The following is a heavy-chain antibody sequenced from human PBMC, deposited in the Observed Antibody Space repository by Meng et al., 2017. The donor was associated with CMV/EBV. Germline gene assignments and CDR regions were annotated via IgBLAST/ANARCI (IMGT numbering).Heavy chain of an antibody. CDR2: ISSSSTYI. V-gene: IGHV3-21*01. Sequence: GASLKISCAGSGITFSIYSMNWLRQAPGRGLEWVSSISSSSTYIYYADSVKGRFTISRDNARNSLYLQMSSRKAEDTAVYYCARGAHDYGDPVYAFDMWGQGTMVTVSS. CDR3: ARGAHDYGDPVYAFDM. J-gene: IGHJ3*02. D-gene: IGHD4-17*01. CDR1: GITFSIYS.